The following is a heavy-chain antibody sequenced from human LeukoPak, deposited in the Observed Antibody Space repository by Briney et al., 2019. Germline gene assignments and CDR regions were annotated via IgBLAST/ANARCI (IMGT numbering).Heavy chain of an antibody. D-gene: IGHD4-17*01. J-gene: IGHJ4*02. CDR3: ARHGSDGDWRVLFDY. CDR1: GGSISSSSYY. Sequence: SETLSLTCTVSGGSISSSSYYWGWIRQPPGKGLEWIGSIYYSGSTYYNPSLKSRVTISVDTSKNQFSLKLSSVTAADTAVYYCARHGSDGDWRVLFDYWGQGTLVTVSS. V-gene: IGHV4-39*01. CDR2: IYYSGST.